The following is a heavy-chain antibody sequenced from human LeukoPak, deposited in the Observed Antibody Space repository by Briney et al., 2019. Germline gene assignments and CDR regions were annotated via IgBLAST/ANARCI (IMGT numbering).Heavy chain of an antibody. D-gene: IGHD5-24*01. CDR1: GFTFSSYA. CDR3: ARDRATKARIGGMDV. J-gene: IGHJ6*02. V-gene: IGHV3-23*01. CDR2: ISGSGGST. Sequence: GGSLRLSCAASGFTFSSYAMSWVRQAPGKGLEWVSAISGSGGSTHYADSVKGRFTISRDNSKNTLYLQMNSLSAEDTGIYYCARDRATKARIGGMDVWGQGTTVIVSS.